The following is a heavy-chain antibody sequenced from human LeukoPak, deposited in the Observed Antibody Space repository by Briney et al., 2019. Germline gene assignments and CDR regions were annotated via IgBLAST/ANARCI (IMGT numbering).Heavy chain of an antibody. D-gene: IGHD1-26*01. Sequence: SETLSLTCTVSGGSISSGGYYWSWIRQHPGKGLEWIGYIYYSGSTYYNPSLKSRVTISVDTSKNQFSLKLSSVTAADTAVYYCARGLGGEVGATDGLDAFDTWGQGTMVTVSS. J-gene: IGHJ3*02. V-gene: IGHV4-31*03. CDR3: ARGLGGEVGATDGLDAFDT. CDR1: GGSISSGGYY. CDR2: IYYSGST.